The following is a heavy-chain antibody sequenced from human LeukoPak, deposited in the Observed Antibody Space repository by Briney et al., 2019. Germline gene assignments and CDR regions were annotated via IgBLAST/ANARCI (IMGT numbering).Heavy chain of an antibody. V-gene: IGHV3-30*18. Sequence: GGSLRLSCAASGFTFSSYGIHWVRQAPGKGLEWVAVISYDGSNKYYADSVKGRFTISRDNSKNTLYLQMNSLRAEDTAVYYCAKGNGDYIVPYYYYYGMDVWGQGTTVTVSS. CDR3: AKGNGDYIVPYYYYYGMDV. CDR1: GFTFSSYG. CDR2: ISYDGSNK. J-gene: IGHJ6*02. D-gene: IGHD4-17*01.